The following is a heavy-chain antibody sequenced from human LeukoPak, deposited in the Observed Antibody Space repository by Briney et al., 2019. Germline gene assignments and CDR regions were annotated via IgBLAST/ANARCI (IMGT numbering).Heavy chain of an antibody. J-gene: IGHJ4*02. D-gene: IGHD6-6*01. CDR2: IYYSGST. V-gene: IGHV4-59*01. CDR3: ARDLGSSSSY. CDR1: GGSISSYY. Sequence: PSETLSLTCTDSGGSISSYYWSWIRQPPGKGLEWIGYIYYSGSTNYNPSLKSRVTISVDTSKNQFSLKLSSVTAADTAVYYCARDLGSSSSYWGQGTLVTVSS.